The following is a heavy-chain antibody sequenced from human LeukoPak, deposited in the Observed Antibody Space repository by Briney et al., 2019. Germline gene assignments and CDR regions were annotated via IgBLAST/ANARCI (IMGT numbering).Heavy chain of an antibody. CDR1: VFTFSSYR. CDR2: INSDGRST. CDR3: EGCGGDCYSDAFDI. V-gene: IGHV3-74*01. D-gene: IGHD2-21*02. J-gene: IGHJ3*02. Sequence: GGSLRLSCAASVFTFSSYRMHWVRQAPGKGLVWVSRINSDGRSTTYADSVKCRFNITRDNDKNTLYVQMNSLRAEDTAMYYCEGCGGDCYSDAFDIWGQGTMVTVSS.